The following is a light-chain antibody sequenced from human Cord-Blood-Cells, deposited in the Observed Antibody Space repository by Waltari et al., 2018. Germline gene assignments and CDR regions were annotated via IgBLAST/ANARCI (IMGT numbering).Light chain of an antibody. CDR3: SSYTSSSTLVV. CDR2: DVS. J-gene: IGLJ1*01. V-gene: IGLV2-14*03. Sequence: QSALTQPASVSGSPGQSITISCTGTSSDVGGYNYVSWYQHHPGKAPKLMVYDVSNRPSGVSKRFSGSKSGNTASLTISGLQAEDEADYYCSSYTSSSTLVVFGTGTKVTVL. CDR1: SSDVGGYNY.